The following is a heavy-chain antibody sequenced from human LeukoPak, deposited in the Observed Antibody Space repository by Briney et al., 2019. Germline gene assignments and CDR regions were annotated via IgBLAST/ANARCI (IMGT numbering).Heavy chain of an antibody. CDR2: INSDGSST. D-gene: IGHD1-26*01. CDR1: GFPFSSYW. V-gene: IGHV3-74*01. CDR3: AKDSKIVGAAFRSYHYMDV. J-gene: IGHJ6*03. Sequence: GSLRLSCAASGFPFSSYWMHWVRQAPGKGLVWVSRINSDGSSTSYADSVKGRFTISRDNSKNTLYLQMNSLRAEDTAVYYCAKDSKIVGAAFRSYHYMDVWGKGTAVTVSS.